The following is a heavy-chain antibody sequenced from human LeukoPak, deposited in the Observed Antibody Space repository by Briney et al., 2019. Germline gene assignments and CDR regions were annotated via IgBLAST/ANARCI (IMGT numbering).Heavy chain of an antibody. CDR1: GFTFSSYW. CDR3: AKDAREDCSSTSCYPAFYYYGMDV. V-gene: IGHV3-7*01. Sequence: GGSLRLSCAASGFTFSSYWMSWVRQAPGKGLEWVANIKQDGSEKYYADSVKGRFTISRDNSKNTLYLQMNSLRAEDTAVYYCAKDAREDCSSTSCYPAFYYYGMDVWGQGTTVTVSS. D-gene: IGHD2-2*01. J-gene: IGHJ6*02. CDR2: IKQDGSEK.